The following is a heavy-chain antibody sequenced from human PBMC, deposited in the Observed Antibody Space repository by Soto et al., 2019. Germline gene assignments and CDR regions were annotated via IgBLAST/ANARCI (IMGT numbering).Heavy chain of an antibody. CDR1: GFTFTSSA. CDR2: IVVGSGNT. J-gene: IGHJ6*02. Sequence: QMQLVQSGPEVKKPGTSVKVSCKASGFTFTSSAVQWVRQARGQRLEWIGWIVVGSGNTNYAQKFQERVTITRDMSTRTAYMELSSLRSEDTAVYYCAADHPTYSGSYYYYGMDVWGQGTTVTVSS. V-gene: IGHV1-58*01. D-gene: IGHD1-26*01. CDR3: AADHPTYSGSYYYYGMDV.